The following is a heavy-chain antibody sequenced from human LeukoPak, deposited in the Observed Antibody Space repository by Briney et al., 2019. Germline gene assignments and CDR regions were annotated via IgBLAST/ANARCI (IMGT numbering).Heavy chain of an antibody. J-gene: IGHJ3*02. D-gene: IGHD6-19*01. CDR2: INPNSGGT. CDR3: ASALEVAGTAFDI. V-gene: IGHV1-2*02. CDR1: GGTFSSYT. Sequence: ASVKVSCKASGGTFSSYTISWVRQAPGQGLEWMGWINPNSGGTNYAQKFQGRVTMTRDTSISTAYMELSRLRSDDTAVYYCASALEVAGTAFDIWGQGTMVTVSS.